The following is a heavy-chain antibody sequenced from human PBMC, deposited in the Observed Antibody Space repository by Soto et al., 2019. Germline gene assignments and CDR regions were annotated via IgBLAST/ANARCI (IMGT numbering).Heavy chain of an antibody. CDR2: MNHNSGHT. J-gene: IGHJ6*02. V-gene: IGHV1-8*01. D-gene: IGHD3-16*01. Sequence: GASVKVSCKASGYTVTSYVLNWVRQDTGQGHQWMGGMNHNSGHTGYAQKFQGRLTMTRSTSISKAYIELSSLRSEDAAVYYCARARFYYYYGMDVWGQGTTVT. CDR1: GYTVTSYV. CDR3: ARARFYYYYGMDV.